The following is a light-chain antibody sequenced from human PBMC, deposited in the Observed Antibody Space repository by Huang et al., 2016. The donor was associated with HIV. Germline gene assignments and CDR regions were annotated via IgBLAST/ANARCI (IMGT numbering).Light chain of an antibody. CDR2: GAS. V-gene: IGKV3-15*01. CDR3: QQYKDWPLT. CDR1: QSVSSN. J-gene: IGKJ4*01. Sequence: EIVMTQSPASLSVSPGERATLSCRASQSVSSNLAWYQQKIGQAPRLLIYGASTRATGIPASFSGSGSGTEFSLTIRSLQSVDFAVYYCQQYKDWPLTFGGGTKVEIK.